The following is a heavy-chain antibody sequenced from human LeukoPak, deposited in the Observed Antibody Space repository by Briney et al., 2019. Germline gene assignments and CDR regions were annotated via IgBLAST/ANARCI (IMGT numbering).Heavy chain of an antibody. V-gene: IGHV3-48*03. CDR3: AELGITMIGGV. CDR1: GFTFSRYE. J-gene: IGHJ6*04. CDR2: ISSSGSTI. D-gene: IGHD3-10*02. Sequence: GGSLRLSCAASGFTFSRYEMNWVRQVPGKGLEWVSYISSSGSTIYYADSVKGRFTISRDNAKNSLYLQMNSLRAEDTAVYYCAELGITMIGGVWGKGTTVTISS.